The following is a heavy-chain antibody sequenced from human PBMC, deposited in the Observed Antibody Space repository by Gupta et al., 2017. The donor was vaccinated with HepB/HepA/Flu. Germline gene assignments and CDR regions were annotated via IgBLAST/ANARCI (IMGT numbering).Heavy chain of an antibody. D-gene: IGHD6-19*01. Sequence: EVQLVESGGGLVQPGRSLRLSCAASGFTFDDYAMHWVRQAPGKGLEWVSGISWNSGSVGYAASVKGRFTISRDNAKNSLYLQMNSLRAEDMALYYCAKDGSSAWYENYYMDVWGKGTTVTVSS. CDR1: GFTFDDYA. J-gene: IGHJ6*03. V-gene: IGHV3-9*03. CDR3: AKDGSSAWYENYYMDV. CDR2: ISWNSGSV.